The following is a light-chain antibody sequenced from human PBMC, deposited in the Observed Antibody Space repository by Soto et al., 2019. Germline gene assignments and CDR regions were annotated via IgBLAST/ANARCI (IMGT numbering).Light chain of an antibody. CDR1: SSNIGAGYD. J-gene: IGLJ2*01. V-gene: IGLV1-40*01. Sequence: QSVLTQPTSVSGAPGQRVTISCTGSSSNIGAGYDVHWYQQLPGRAPKLLIYGNTNRPSGVPDRFSGSKSGNSASLASTGLQAEDEADYYCLSFDSSLSVVFGGGTKVTVL. CDR3: LSFDSSLSVV. CDR2: GNT.